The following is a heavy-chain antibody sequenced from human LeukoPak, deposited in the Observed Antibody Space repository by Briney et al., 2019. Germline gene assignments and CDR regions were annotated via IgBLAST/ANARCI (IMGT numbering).Heavy chain of an antibody. CDR1: GFTFSSYA. Sequence: PGGSLRLSCAASGFTFSSYAMNWVRQAPGKGLEWVSAISGSGGDTYYADSVKGRFTISRDNAKNSLYLQMNSLRAEDTALYYCAKGHWFGEYYGMDVWGQGTTVTVSS. CDR2: ISGSGGDT. J-gene: IGHJ6*02. CDR3: AKGHWFGEYYGMDV. D-gene: IGHD3-10*01. V-gene: IGHV3-23*01.